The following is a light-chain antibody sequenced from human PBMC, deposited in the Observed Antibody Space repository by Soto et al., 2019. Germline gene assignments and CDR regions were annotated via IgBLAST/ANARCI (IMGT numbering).Light chain of an antibody. CDR3: QQSYSTRWT. J-gene: IGKJ1*01. Sequence: DFQMTQSPSSLSASVGDRVTITCRASQSISSYLNWYQQNPGKAPKLLIYAASSLQSGVPSRFRGSGSGTDFTLTISSLQPEDFATYYCQQSYSTRWTFGQGTKVEIK. V-gene: IGKV1-39*01. CDR1: QSISSY. CDR2: AAS.